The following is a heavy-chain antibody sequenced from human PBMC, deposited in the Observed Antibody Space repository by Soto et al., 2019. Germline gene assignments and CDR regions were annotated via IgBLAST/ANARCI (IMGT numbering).Heavy chain of an antibody. D-gene: IGHD2-2*02. Sequence: GESLKISCNGSGYSFTSYWIGWVRQMPGKGLEWMGIIYPGDSDTRYSPSFQGQVTISADKSISTAYLQWSSLKASDTAMYYCARLSGCSSTSCYTHMDVWGQGTTVTVSS. CDR1: GYSFTSYW. CDR3: ARLSGCSSTSCYTHMDV. V-gene: IGHV5-51*01. CDR2: IYPGDSDT. J-gene: IGHJ6*02.